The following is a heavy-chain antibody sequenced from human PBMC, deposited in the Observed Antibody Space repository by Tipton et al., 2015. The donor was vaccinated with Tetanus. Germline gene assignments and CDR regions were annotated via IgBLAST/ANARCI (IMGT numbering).Heavy chain of an antibody. D-gene: IGHD6-6*01. CDR3: ARRSVSARFDD. V-gene: IGHV3-11*01. CDR1: GFTFRDYY. J-gene: IGHJ4*02. CDR2: ISFGGDII. Sequence: LSLTCAASGFTFRDYYMSWVRQAPEKGLEWLSYISFGGDIIHYADSVKGRFTISRDNAKNSLYLQMNSLRAEDTAVYYCARRSVSARFDDWGQGTLVTVSS.